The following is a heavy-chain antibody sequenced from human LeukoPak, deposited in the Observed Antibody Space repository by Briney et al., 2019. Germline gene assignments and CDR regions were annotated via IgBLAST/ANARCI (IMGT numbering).Heavy chain of an antibody. CDR1: GYTFTAYY. CDR3: AREQVWLYSSSWSRKSFDY. Sequence: ASVKVSCKASGYTFTAYYMHWVRQAPGQGLEWMGWINPNSGGTNYAQKFQDRGTMTRDTSISTAYMELSRLRSDDTAVYYCAREQVWLYSSSWSRKSFDYWGQGTLVTVSS. V-gene: IGHV1-2*02. D-gene: IGHD6-13*01. CDR2: INPNSGGT. J-gene: IGHJ4*02.